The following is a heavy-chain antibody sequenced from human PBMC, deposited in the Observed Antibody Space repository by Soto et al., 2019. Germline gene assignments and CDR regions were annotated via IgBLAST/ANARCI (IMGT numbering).Heavy chain of an antibody. D-gene: IGHD3-16*01. J-gene: IGHJ4*02. CDR3: ARGEWGLLDY. Sequence: QVQLQQWGAGLLKPSETLSLTCAVYGGSFSGYYWSWIRQPPGKGLEWIGEINHSGSTNYNPSLKSRVTISVDTAKNMFSLKLSSVTAADTAVYYCARGEWGLLDYWGQGTLVTVSS. CDR2: INHSGST. V-gene: IGHV4-34*01. CDR1: GGSFSGYY.